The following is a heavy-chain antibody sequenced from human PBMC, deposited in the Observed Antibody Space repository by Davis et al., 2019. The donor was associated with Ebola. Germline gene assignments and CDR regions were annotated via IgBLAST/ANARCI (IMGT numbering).Heavy chain of an antibody. CDR2: ISSSGSTI. J-gene: IGHJ4*02. CDR3: AREYSVDTLYYFDY. D-gene: IGHD5-18*01. Sequence: GESLKISCAASGFTVSSNYMSWVRQAPGKGLEWVSYISSSGSTIYYADSVKGRFTISRDNAKNSLYLQMNSLRAEDTAVYYCAREYSVDTLYYFDYWGQGTLVTVSS. V-gene: IGHV3-11*04. CDR1: GFTVSSNY.